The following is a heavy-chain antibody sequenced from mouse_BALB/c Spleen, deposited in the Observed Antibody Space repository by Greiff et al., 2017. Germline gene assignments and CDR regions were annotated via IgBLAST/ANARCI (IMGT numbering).Heavy chain of an antibody. CDR1: GFNIKDTY. CDR3: ARGYGNYVFAY. Sequence: VQLQQSGAELVKPGASVKLSCTASGFNIKDTYMHWVKQRPEQGLEWIGWIDPENGNTIYDPKFQGKASITADTSSNTAYLQLSSLTSEDTAVYYCARGYGNYVFAYWGQGTLVTVSA. D-gene: IGHD2-1*01. J-gene: IGHJ3*01. V-gene: IGHV14-3*02. CDR2: IDPENGNT.